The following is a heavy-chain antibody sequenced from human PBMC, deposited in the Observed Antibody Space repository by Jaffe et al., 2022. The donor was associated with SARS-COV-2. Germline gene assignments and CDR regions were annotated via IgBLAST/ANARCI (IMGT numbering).Heavy chain of an antibody. D-gene: IGHD3-10*01. Sequence: EVQLVESGGGLEQPGGSRRLSCAASGFTVSNYAMNWVRQAPGKGLEWVSIISGSAYGIGYSTYYADSVRGRFTISRDNSKNTLYLQMNSLRAEDTAVYYCVRGYASGSYNPLDYWGQGILVTVSS. CDR3: VRGYASGSYNPLDY. V-gene: IGHV3-23*04. J-gene: IGHJ4*02. CDR2: ISGSAYGIGYST. CDR1: GFTVSNYA.